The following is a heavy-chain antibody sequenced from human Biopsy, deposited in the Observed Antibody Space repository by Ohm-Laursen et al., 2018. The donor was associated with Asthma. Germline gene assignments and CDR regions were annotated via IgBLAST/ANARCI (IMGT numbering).Heavy chain of an antibody. CDR1: GFTFRNYA. CDR2: GGSYYDGGLK. D-gene: IGHD3-3*01. V-gene: IGHV3-30-3*01. Sequence: RSLRLSCAASGFTFRNYAMHWVRQAPGKGLEWVAVGGSYYDGGLKYYADSVNGRFTVSRDDSKNTLYLQMNSLRPDDTAVYYCARDVMEWYLPAFDFWGQGTLVTVSS. J-gene: IGHJ4*02. CDR3: ARDVMEWYLPAFDF.